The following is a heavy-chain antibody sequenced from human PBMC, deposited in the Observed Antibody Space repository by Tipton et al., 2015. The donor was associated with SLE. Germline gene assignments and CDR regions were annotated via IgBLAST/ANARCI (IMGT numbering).Heavy chain of an antibody. Sequence: TLSLTCPVSGVSIRTGPYFWTWIRQPPGKGLEWVGYIYSGGSTNYNPSLKSRVTMSVDTSKTQFSLTLTSVSAADTAVYYCARGRGYIVFDNWSQGILVTVSS. J-gene: IGHJ4*02. V-gene: IGHV4-61*09. CDR2: IYSGGST. D-gene: IGHD5-12*01. CDR3: ARGRGYIVFDN. CDR1: GVSIRTGPYF.